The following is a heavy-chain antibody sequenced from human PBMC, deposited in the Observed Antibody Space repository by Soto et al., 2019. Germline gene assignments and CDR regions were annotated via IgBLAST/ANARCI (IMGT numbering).Heavy chain of an antibody. CDR1: GGTFSSYA. CDR3: ASPPSSNRYYYGMDV. D-gene: IGHD4-4*01. V-gene: IGHV1-69*12. CDR2: IIPLFGTA. Sequence: QVQLVQSGAEVKKPGSSVKVSCKASGGTFSSYAISWVRQAPGQGLEWMGGIIPLFGTANYAQKFQCRVTITADESTSTAYMELSSLRSEDTAVYYCASPPSSNRYYYGMDVWGQGTTVTVSS. J-gene: IGHJ6*02.